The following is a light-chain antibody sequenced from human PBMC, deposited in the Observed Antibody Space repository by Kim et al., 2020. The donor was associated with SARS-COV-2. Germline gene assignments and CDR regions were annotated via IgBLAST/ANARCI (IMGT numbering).Light chain of an antibody. CDR1: SLRSYY. Sequence: ALGKTVRITCQGDSLRSYYASWYQQKPGQAAVLVIYGKNNRPSGIPDRFSGSSSGNTASLTITGAQAEDEADYYCNSRDSSGNHWVFGGGTQLTVL. V-gene: IGLV3-19*01. J-gene: IGLJ3*02. CDR2: GKN. CDR3: NSRDSSGNHWV.